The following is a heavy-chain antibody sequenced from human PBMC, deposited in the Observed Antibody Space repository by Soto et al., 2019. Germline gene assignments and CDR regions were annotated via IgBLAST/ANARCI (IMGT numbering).Heavy chain of an antibody. V-gene: IGHV4-34*01. CDR3: ARRPGIAAAASNWFDP. D-gene: IGHD6-13*01. J-gene: IGHJ5*02. CDR1: GGSFSGYY. Sequence: SETLSLTCAVYGGSFSGYYWSWIRQPPGKGLEWIGEINHSGSTNYNPSLKSRVTISVDTSKNQFSLRLSSVTAADTAVYYCARRPGIAAAASNWFDPWGQGTLVTVSS. CDR2: INHSGST.